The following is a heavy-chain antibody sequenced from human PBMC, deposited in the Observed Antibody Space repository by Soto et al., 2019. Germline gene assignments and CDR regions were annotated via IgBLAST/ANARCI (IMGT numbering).Heavy chain of an antibody. CDR1: GCTFSTFG. Sequence: GASVKVSCKTSGCTFSTFGISCVRQAPGQGLEWMGGIIPFFGTAEYSQKFEDRITITADESTNTVYMDLRSLTSEDTAIYYCARTAPMDAGDKYYYDFWGQGALVTVSS. D-gene: IGHD3-16*01. CDR3: ARTAPMDAGDKYYYDF. V-gene: IGHV1-69*13. J-gene: IGHJ4*02. CDR2: IIPFFGTA.